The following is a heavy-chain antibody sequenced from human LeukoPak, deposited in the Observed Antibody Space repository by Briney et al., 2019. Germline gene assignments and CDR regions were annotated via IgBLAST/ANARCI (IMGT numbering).Heavy chain of an antibody. CDR3: ARDLVAVAGNWFDP. CDR1: GGSISSYY. Sequence: SETLSLTCTVSGGSISSYYWSWIRQPPGKGLEWIGYIYYSGSTNYNPSLKSRATISVDTSKNQFSLKLSSVTAADTAVYYCARDLVAVAGNWFDPWGQGTLVTVSS. J-gene: IGHJ5*02. D-gene: IGHD6-19*01. CDR2: IYYSGST. V-gene: IGHV4-59*01.